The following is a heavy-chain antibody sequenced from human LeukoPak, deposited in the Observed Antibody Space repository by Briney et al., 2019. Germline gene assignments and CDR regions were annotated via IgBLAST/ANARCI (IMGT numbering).Heavy chain of an antibody. J-gene: IGHJ3*02. CDR2: ISTSSSYI. D-gene: IGHD6-19*01. V-gene: IGHV3-21*01. CDR1: GFTFSSYS. CDR3: ARVPRIAVADPTYDAFDI. Sequence: GGSLRLSCAASGFTFSSYSMNWVRQAPGKGLEWVSSISTSSSYIYYADSVKGRLTISRDNAKNSLYLQMNSLRAEDTAVYYCARVPRIAVADPTYDAFDIWGQGTMVTVSS.